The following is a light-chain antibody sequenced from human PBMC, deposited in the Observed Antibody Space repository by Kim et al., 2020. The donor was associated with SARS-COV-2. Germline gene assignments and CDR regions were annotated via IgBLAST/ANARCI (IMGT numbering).Light chain of an antibody. CDR1: QTVSSTF. CDR2: GTS. Sequence: LSPGERATLSCRASQTVSSTFLAWYQQKPGQPPRLLISGTSTRATGIPDRFSGSGSGTDFTLTISRLEPEDFALYYCQQYGRPPLTFGGGTKVEI. CDR3: QQYGRPPLT. J-gene: IGKJ4*01. V-gene: IGKV3-20*01.